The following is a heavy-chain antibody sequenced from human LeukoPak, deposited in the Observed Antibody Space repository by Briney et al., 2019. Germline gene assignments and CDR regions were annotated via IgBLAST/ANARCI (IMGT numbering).Heavy chain of an antibody. CDR1: GFTFSSYS. D-gene: IGHD5-24*01. Sequence: PGGSLRLSCAASGFTFSSYSMNWVRQAPGKGLEWVSSISSSSSYIYYADSVKGRFTISRDNAKNSLYLQMNSLRAEDTAVYYCARGPRRDGYNSDYWGQGTLVTVSS. CDR2: ISSSSSYI. J-gene: IGHJ4*02. V-gene: IGHV3-21*01. CDR3: ARGPRRDGYNSDY.